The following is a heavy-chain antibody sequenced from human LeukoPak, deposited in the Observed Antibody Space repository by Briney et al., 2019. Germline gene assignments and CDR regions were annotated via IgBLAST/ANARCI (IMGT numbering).Heavy chain of an antibody. CDR1: GFTVSGNY. J-gene: IGHJ4*02. Sequence: GGSLRLSCAASGFTVSGNYMSWVRQAPGKGLEWVSVIYTAGSTYNADSVKGRFTISRDNSKNTLYLQMNSLRAEDTAVYYCAKSMVRGVIILDCWGQGTLVTVSS. CDR2: IYTAGST. CDR3: AKSMVRGVIILDC. V-gene: IGHV3-53*01. D-gene: IGHD3-10*01.